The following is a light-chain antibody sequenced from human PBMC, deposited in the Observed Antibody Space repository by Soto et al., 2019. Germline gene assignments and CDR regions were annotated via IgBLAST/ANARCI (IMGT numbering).Light chain of an antibody. CDR2: GAS. J-gene: IGKJ5*01. CDR1: QGISTW. Sequence: IQMTKSPPSASAYLGDRVTITCRASQGISTWLAWYQQKPGKPPKLLIYGASSLQSGVPSRFSGSGSGTDFTLTISNLQPEDFATYYCQQAKSCRLSFGQRTRLE. V-gene: IGKV1D-12*01. CDR3: QQAKSCRLS.